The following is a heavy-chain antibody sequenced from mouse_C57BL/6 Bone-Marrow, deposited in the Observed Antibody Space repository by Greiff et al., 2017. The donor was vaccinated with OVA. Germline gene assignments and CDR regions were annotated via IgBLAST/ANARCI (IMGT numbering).Heavy chain of an antibody. CDR3: ARSLITTPAWFAY. CDR1: GYAFTNYL. V-gene: IGHV1-54*01. D-gene: IGHD1-1*01. CDR2: INPGSGGT. Sequence: VKLMESGAELVRPGTSVKVSCKASGYAFTNYLIEWVKQRPGQGLEWIGVINPGSGGTNYNEKFKGKATLTADKSSSTAYMQLSSLTSEDSAVYFCARSLITTPAWFAYWGQGTLVTVSA. J-gene: IGHJ3*01.